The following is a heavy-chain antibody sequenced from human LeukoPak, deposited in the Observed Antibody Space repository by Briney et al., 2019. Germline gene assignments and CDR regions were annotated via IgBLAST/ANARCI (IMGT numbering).Heavy chain of an antibody. J-gene: IGHJ4*02. V-gene: IGHV3-23*01. CDR3: AKGGQNYDFWRFDY. CDR1: GFTFRTYS. CDR2: ISGSGGST. D-gene: IGHD3-3*01. Sequence: QPGGSLRLSCEASGFTFRTYSMNWVRQAPGKGLEWVSSISGSGGSTYYADSVKGRFSISRDNSQNTLDLQMTGLRAEDTALYYCAKGGQNYDFWRFDYWGQGTLVTVSS.